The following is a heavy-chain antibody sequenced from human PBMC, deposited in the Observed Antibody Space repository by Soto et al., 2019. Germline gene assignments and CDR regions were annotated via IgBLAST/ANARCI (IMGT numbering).Heavy chain of an antibody. Sequence: GASVKVSCKASGYTFTSYGISWVRQAPGQGLEWMGWISAYNGNTNYAQKLQGRVTMTTDTSTSTAYMELRSLRSDDTAVYYCARDEGGYYYDSSGDAFDIWGQGTMVTVSS. CDR1: GYTFTSYG. V-gene: IGHV1-18*01. CDR2: ISAYNGNT. CDR3: ARDEGGYYYDSSGDAFDI. J-gene: IGHJ3*02. D-gene: IGHD3-22*01.